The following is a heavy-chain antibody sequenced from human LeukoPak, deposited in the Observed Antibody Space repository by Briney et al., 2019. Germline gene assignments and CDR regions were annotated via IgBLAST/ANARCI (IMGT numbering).Heavy chain of an antibody. CDR3: ARRRDGYNYVGTDY. V-gene: IGHV5-51*01. Sequence: AGESLKISCKGSGYNFTNYWIGWVRQMPGKGLEWMGIIYPGDSDTTYSPSFQGQVTISADKSISTAYLQWSSLKAPDTAMYYCARRRDGYNYVGTDYWGQGTLVTVSS. D-gene: IGHD5-24*01. CDR2: IYPGDSDT. J-gene: IGHJ4*02. CDR1: GYNFTNYW.